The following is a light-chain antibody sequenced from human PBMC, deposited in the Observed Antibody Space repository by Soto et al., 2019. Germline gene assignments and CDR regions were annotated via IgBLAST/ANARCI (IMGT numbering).Light chain of an antibody. V-gene: IGKV1-6*01. CDR1: QDIRND. CDR3: LQDYNYPFT. CDR2: AAS. Sequence: AIQMTQSPSSLSASVGDRVTITCRASQDIRNDLGWYQQKPGEAPKLLLYAASSLKSGVPSRFSGSESGTDFTLTISSLQPEDFATYYCLQDYNYPFTFGPGTKVDIK. J-gene: IGKJ3*01.